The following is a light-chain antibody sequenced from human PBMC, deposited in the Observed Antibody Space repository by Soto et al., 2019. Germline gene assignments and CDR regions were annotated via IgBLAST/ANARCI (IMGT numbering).Light chain of an antibody. CDR2: AAS. CDR1: QSISSW. J-gene: IGKJ1*01. CDR3: QQSYSTPQT. V-gene: IGKV1-39*01. Sequence: DVQMTASTATLAASVGDRATITCRASQSISSWLAWYQQKPGKAPKLLIYAASSLQSGVPSRFSGSGSGTDFTLTISSLQPEDFATYYCQQSYSTPQTFGQGTKVDIK.